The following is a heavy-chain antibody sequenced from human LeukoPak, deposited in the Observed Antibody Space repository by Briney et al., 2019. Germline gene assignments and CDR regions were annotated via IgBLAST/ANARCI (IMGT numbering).Heavy chain of an antibody. J-gene: IGHJ4*02. D-gene: IGHD5-18*01. CDR3: ARASSDDTAMATPFAY. V-gene: IGHV1-69*06. Sequence: ASVKVSCKASGGTFSNYAINWVRQAPGQGLEWMGGITPIFGTANYVKKFQGRVTITADKSTSTALMELSRLRSEDTAIYYCARASSDDTAMATPFAYWGQGTLVTVSS. CDR2: ITPIFGTA. CDR1: GGTFSNYA.